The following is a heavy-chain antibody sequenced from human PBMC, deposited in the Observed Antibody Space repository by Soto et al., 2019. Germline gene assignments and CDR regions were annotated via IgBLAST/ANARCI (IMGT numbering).Heavy chain of an antibody. CDR3: ASSNIAAAGFYYYGMDV. CDR2: IYYSGST. CDR1: GGSISSGGYF. D-gene: IGHD6-13*01. V-gene: IGHV4-31*03. J-gene: IGHJ6*02. Sequence: SETLSVTCTVAGGSISSGGYFWSWIRQHPGKGLEWIGFIYYSGSTYYNPSLKSRVTISVDTSKNQFSLKLSSVTAADTAVYYCASSNIAAAGFYYYGMDVWGRGTTVTVSS.